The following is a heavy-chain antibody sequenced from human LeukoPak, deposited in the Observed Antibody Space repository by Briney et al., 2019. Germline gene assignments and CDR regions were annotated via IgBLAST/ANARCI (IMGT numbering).Heavy chain of an antibody. J-gene: IGHJ4*02. CDR2: IYHSGST. CDR1: GGSISSGGYS. D-gene: IGHD6-13*01. Sequence: PSETLSLTCAVSGGSISSGGYSWSWIRQPPGQGLEWIGYIYHSGSTNYNPSLKSRVTISVDTSKNQFSLKLSSVTAADTAVYYCARGLPYSSSWYVYWGQGTLVTVSS. CDR3: ARGLPYSSSWYVY. V-gene: IGHV4-30-2*01.